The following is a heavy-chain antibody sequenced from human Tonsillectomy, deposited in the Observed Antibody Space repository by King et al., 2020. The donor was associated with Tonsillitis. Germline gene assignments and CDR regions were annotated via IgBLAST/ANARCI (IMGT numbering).Heavy chain of an antibody. J-gene: IGHJ6*02. D-gene: IGHD6-19*01. CDR1: GFTFSSYA. CDR3: AKVRSVAGRSYYYYDMDV. Sequence: VQLVESGGGLVQPGGSLRLSCAASGFTFSSYAMSWVRQAPGKGLEWVSVISGSGGSTYYADSVKGRFTISRDNSKNTLYLQMNSLRAEDTAVYYCAKVRSVAGRSYYYYDMDVWGQGTTVTVSS. CDR2: ISGSGGST. V-gene: IGHV3-23*04.